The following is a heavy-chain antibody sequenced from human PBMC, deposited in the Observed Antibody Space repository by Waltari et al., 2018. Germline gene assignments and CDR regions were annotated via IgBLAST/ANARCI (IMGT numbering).Heavy chain of an antibody. CDR1: GYTFTAFF. J-gene: IGHJ4*02. CDR3: ARSGGGTTTFGVAE. D-gene: IGHD3-3*01. V-gene: IGHV1-2*06. Sequence: QVQLVQSGAEVKKSGASVKVSCKASGYTFTAFFIHWVRQAPGQGLEWMGRNNPNRGDTSYAQRFQGRVTLTGDTSITTAYMELTGLRSDDTAIYYCARSGGGTTTFGVAEWGQGSLVTVSS. CDR2: NNPNRGDT.